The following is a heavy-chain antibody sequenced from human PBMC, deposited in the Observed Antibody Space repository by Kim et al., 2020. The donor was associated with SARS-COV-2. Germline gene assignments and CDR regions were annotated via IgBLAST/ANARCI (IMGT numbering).Heavy chain of an antibody. D-gene: IGHD3-3*01. CDR3: ARGRDFWSCYHLYWAPYLDY. V-gene: IGHV3-30*04. CDR1: GFTFSSYA. J-gene: IGHJ4*02. CDR2: ISYNGSNK. Sequence: GGSLRLSCAASGFTFSSYAMHWVRQAPGKGLEWVAVISYNGSNKYYVDSVKGRFTISRDNAKNTLYLQMNSLRAEDTAVYYCARGRDFWSCYHLYWAPYLDYGGQGTRVTVSS.